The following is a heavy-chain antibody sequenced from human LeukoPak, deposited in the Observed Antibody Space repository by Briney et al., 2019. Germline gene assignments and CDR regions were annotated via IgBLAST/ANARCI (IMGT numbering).Heavy chain of an antibody. V-gene: IGHV4-4*07. CDR1: SGSISTYY. J-gene: IGHJ6*03. D-gene: IGHD2-2*01. Sequence: SETLSLTCTVSSGSISTYYWSWIRQPAGKGLERIRRIYTSGTAYYNPSLKSRLTMSVDTSKNQFSLNLTSVTAADTAVYYCAREQYQVLNHYFQYYMDVWGKGTTVTVSS. CDR2: IYTSGTA. CDR3: AREQYQVLNHYFQYYMDV.